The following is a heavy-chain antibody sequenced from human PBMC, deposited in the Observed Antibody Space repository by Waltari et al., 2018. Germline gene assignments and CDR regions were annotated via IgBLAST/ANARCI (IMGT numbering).Heavy chain of an antibody. CDR2: TYYDGTT. V-gene: IGHV4-39*07. Sequence: QPQLQESGPRLVKPSETLSLTCSVSGDSLMSNLSHGGGIRRPPGKGVEWIGSTYYDGTTHYNSSLKGRATISVDPTKNQFSLEISATTAADTAVYYCARDPTKGVYNWFDPGGQGILVIVSS. CDR3: ARDPTKGVYNWFDP. D-gene: IGHD3-10*01. J-gene: IGHJ5*02. CDR1: GDSLMSNLSH.